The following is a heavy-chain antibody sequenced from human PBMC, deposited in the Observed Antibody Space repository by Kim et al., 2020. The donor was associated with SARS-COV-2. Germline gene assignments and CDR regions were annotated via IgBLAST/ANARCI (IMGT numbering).Heavy chain of an antibody. CDR3: ARHLTGVLEFDY. V-gene: IGHV4-39*01. CDR2: IYYSGST. J-gene: IGHJ4*02. D-gene: IGHD7-27*01. Sequence: SETLSLTCTVSGGSISSSSYWGWIRQPPGKGLEWIGSIYYSGSTYYNPSLKSRVTISVDTSKNQFSLKLSSVTAADTAVYYCARHLTGVLEFDYWGQGTLVTVSS. CDR1: GGSISSSSY.